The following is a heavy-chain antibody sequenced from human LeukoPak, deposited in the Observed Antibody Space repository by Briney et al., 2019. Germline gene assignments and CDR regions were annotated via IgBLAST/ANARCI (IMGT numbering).Heavy chain of an antibody. CDR1: GSSISSSNYY. CDR2: IYYSGTT. Sequence: SETLPLTCTVSGSSISSSNYYWGWIRQPPGKGLEWIGSIYYSGTTYYNPSLKSRVTISVDTSKNQFSLKLSSVTAADTAVYYCATQDFWSGYSYGMEVWGQGTTVTVSS. V-gene: IGHV4-39*01. J-gene: IGHJ6*02. D-gene: IGHD3-3*01. CDR3: ATQDFWSGYSYGMEV.